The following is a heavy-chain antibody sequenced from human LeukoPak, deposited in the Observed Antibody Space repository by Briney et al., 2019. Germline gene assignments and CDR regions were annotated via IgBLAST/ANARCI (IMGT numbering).Heavy chain of an antibody. D-gene: IGHD4-23*01. CDR3: ARGPTTEVTHSDY. CDR2: IRSVNYGGAV. Sequence: PGGSQRLSCTTSGFTFGDFAMSWFRQAPGKGLEWVGFIRSVNYGGAVEYAASVKGRFTISRDNAKNSLYLQMNSLGAEDTAVYYCARGPTTEVTHSDYWGQGTLVTVSS. CDR1: GFTFGDFA. J-gene: IGHJ4*02. V-gene: IGHV3-49*03.